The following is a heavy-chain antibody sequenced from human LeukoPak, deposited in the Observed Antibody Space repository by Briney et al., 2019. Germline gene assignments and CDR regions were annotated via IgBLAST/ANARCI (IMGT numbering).Heavy chain of an antibody. Sequence: PGGSLRLSCAASGFTFSSNYMSWVRQAPGKELEWVSVIYSGGSTYYADSVKGRFTISRDNSKNTLYLQMNSLRAEDTAVYYCASGSGSYRTPYYYMDVWGTGTTVTVSS. D-gene: IGHD3-10*01. CDR2: IYSGGST. J-gene: IGHJ6*03. V-gene: IGHV3-53*01. CDR1: GFTFSSNY. CDR3: ASGSGSYRTPYYYMDV.